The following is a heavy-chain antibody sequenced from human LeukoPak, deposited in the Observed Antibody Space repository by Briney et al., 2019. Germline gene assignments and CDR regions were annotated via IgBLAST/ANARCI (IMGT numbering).Heavy chain of an antibody. Sequence: ASVKVSCKASGYTFTSYGISWVRQAPGQGLEWMGWISAYNGNTNYAQKLQGRVTMTTDTSTSTAYMELRSLRSDDTAVYYCARGRQQLGEYYYYYMDVWGKGTTVTVSS. D-gene: IGHD6-13*01. CDR1: GYTFTSYG. J-gene: IGHJ6*03. V-gene: IGHV1-18*01. CDR2: ISAYNGNT. CDR3: ARGRQQLGEYYYYYMDV.